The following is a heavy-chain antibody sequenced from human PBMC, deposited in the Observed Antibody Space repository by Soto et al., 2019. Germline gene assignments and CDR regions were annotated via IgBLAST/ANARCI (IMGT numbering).Heavy chain of an antibody. Sequence: QVQLVQSGAEMRETGSSVKVSCKASGGTFSSSAINWLRQAPGQGLEWMGGIIPTFGTANYIEKFRGRVTITENTSTSTAYMEVSSLTSEDTAMYVCAGSETAGHRGVDIWGQGTMVTVSS. CDR2: IIPTFGTA. CDR1: GGTFSSSA. J-gene: IGHJ3*02. CDR3: AGSETAGHRGVDI. D-gene: IGHD2-21*02. V-gene: IGHV1-69*06.